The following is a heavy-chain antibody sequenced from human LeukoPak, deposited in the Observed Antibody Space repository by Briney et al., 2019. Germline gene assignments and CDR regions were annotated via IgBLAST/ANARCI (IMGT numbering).Heavy chain of an antibody. J-gene: IGHJ4*02. CDR1: GYTFTAYY. CDR3: ARVWCTSTSCHYIDY. V-gene: IGHV1-2*02. D-gene: IGHD2-2*01. Sequence: ASVKVSCKASGYTFTAYYIHWVRQAPGHGLEWMGWINPYSGGTKYAQNFQGRVTMTRDTSISTAYMELSRLRSDDTALYYCARVWCTSTSCHYIDYWGQGTLVTISS. CDR2: INPYSGGT.